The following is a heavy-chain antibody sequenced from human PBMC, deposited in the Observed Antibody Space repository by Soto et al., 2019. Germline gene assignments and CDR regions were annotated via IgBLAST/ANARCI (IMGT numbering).Heavy chain of an antibody. Sequence: GGALRLSCAASGFTFSSYWIHWVRQAPGKGLVWVSRINSDGSSTTYADSVKGRFTISRDNAKNTLYLQMTSLRAEDTAVYYCARVSREVVPAAIDYWGQGTLVTVSS. V-gene: IGHV3-74*01. CDR1: GFTFSSYW. CDR3: ARVSREVVPAAIDY. J-gene: IGHJ4*02. D-gene: IGHD2-2*01. CDR2: INSDGSST.